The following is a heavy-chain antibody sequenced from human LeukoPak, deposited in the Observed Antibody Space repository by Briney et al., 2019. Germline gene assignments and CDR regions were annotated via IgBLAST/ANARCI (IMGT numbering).Heavy chain of an antibody. CDR3: ARDLDQYNGRFGGFGHDF. J-gene: IGHJ4*02. CDR2: ISAYNGNT. CDR1: GYTFVNYG. Sequence: ASVKVSCKASGYTFVNYGINWVRQAPGQGLEWMGWISAYNGNTNYAQSLQGRVTMTTDTSTSTVYMEMRSLTSDDTAVYYCARDLDQYNGRFGGFGHDFWGQGTLVTVSS. D-gene: IGHD3-10*01. V-gene: IGHV1-18*01.